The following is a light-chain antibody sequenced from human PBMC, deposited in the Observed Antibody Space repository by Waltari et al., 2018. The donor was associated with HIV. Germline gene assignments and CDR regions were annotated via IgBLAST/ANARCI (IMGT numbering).Light chain of an antibody. CDR2: EVS. CDR1: SSDVGGYNF. J-gene: IGLJ3*02. CDR3: SSYTSRGNPEL. Sequence: QSALTQPASVSGSPGQSITISCTGTSSDVGGYNFVSWYQQHPGKAPKLMIYEVSNRPSGISNRFSGSKSGNTASLTISGLQADDEADYFCSSYTSRGNPELFSGGTKLTVL. V-gene: IGLV2-14*03.